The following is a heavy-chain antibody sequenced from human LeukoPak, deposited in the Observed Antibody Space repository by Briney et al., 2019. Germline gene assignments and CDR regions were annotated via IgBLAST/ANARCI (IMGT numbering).Heavy chain of an antibody. CDR2: IYYTGST. Sequence: SETLSLTCTVSGVSISSSSYFWVWIRQPPGKGLEWIGSIYYTGSTYYSPSLKSRVTISVDTSKNHFSLKLSSVTAADTAVYYCARLDFPHYIDCWGQGTLVTVSS. J-gene: IGHJ4*02. CDR3: ARLDFPHYIDC. CDR1: GVSISSSSYF. V-gene: IGHV4-39*02. D-gene: IGHD2/OR15-2a*01.